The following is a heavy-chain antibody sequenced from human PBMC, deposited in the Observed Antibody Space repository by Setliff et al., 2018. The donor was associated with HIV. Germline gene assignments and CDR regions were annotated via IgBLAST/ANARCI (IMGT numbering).Heavy chain of an antibody. CDR3: ARSRPRSMDFYMDV. CDR1: GGSISSSSYY. D-gene: IGHD2-8*01. Sequence: PSETLSLTCTVSGGSISSSSYYWGWIRQPPGKGLEWIGYIYYSGSTYYNPSLKSRVTMSVDTSKNQFSLNLSSVTAADTAVYYCARSRPRSMDFYMDVWGKGTTVTVSS. CDR2: IYYSGST. V-gene: IGHV4-31*03. J-gene: IGHJ6*03.